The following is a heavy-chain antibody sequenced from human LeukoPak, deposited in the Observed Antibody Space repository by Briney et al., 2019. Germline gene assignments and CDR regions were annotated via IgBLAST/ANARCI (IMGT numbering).Heavy chain of an antibody. CDR3: ARDDQKGTISIDY. J-gene: IGHJ4*02. V-gene: IGHV3-7*01. D-gene: IGHD3-10*01. CDR2: IEKYGSEK. CDR1: GFTFVIHW. Sequence: GGPLRLSCATSGFTFVIHWMAWVRQAPGKGLEWVANIEKYGSEKYYVDSVKGRFTISRDNAKNSVYLQMNSLRAEDTAVYYCARDDQKGTISIDYWGQGTLVTVSS.